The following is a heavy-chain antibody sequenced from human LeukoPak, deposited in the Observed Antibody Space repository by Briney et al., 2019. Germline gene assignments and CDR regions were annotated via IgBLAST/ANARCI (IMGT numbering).Heavy chain of an antibody. J-gene: IGHJ4*02. CDR1: GFIFNNYW. Sequence: GGSLRLYCAASGFIFNNYWMHWVCQAPGKGLVWVSRINSDGSITNYADSVKGRFTISRDNAKNTLYLQMSSLRAEDTAVYYCAKIDAYWGQGTLVTVSS. CDR3: AKIDAY. CDR2: INSDGSIT. V-gene: IGHV3-74*01.